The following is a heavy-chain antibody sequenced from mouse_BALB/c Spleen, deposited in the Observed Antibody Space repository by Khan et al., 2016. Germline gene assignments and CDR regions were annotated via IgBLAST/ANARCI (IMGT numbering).Heavy chain of an antibody. D-gene: IGHD2-1*01. CDR3: AREDGNSLFAY. J-gene: IGHJ3*01. CDR1: GYAFSSYW. Sequence: QVQLKQSGAELVRPGSSVKISCKASGYAFSSYWLNWVKQRPGQGLEWIGQIYPGDGDTNYNGKFKGKATLTADKSSSTAYMQLSSLTSEDSAVYFCAREDGNSLFAYWGQGTLVTVSA. CDR2: IYPGDGDT. V-gene: IGHV1-80*01.